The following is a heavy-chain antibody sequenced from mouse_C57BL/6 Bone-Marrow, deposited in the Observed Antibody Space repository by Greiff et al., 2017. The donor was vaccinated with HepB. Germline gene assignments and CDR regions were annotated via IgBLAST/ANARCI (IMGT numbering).Heavy chain of an antibody. CDR2: ILPSIGRT. D-gene: IGHD1-1*01. J-gene: IGHJ1*03. CDR3: ARNYYGSSPCWYFDV. V-gene: IGHV15-2*01. Sequence: QVQLQQSGSELRSPGSSVKLSCKDFDSEVFPIAYMSWVRQKPGHGFEWIGGILPSIGRTIYGEKFEDKATLDADTLSNTAYLELNSLTSEDSAIYDCARNYYGSSPCWYFDVWGTGTTVTVSS. CDR1: DSEVFPIAY.